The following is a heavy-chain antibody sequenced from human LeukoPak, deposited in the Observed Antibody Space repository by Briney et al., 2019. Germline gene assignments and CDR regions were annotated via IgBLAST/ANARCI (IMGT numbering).Heavy chain of an antibody. CDR3: AKLIYCSSTSCAVEDY. D-gene: IGHD2-2*01. V-gene: IGHV3-23*01. CDR1: GFTFSSYA. Sequence: PGGSLRLSCAASGFTFSSYAMSWVRQAPGKGLEWVSAIGGSGGSTYYADSVKGRFTISRDNSKNTLYLQMNSLRAEDTAVYYCAKLIYCSSTSCAVEDYWGQGTLVTVSS. CDR2: IGGSGGST. J-gene: IGHJ4*02.